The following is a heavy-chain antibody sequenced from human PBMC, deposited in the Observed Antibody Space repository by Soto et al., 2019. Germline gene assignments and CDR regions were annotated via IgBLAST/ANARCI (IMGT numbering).Heavy chain of an antibody. CDR1: GYSFTSYW. D-gene: IGHD3-3*01. CDR3: ARPVWSGYSPHPYYYYGMAV. V-gene: IGHV5-10-1*01. J-gene: IGHJ6*02. CDR2: IDPSDSYT. Sequence: PGESLKISCKGSGYSFTSYWISWVRQMPGKGLEWMGRIDPSDSYTNYSPSFQGHVTISADKSISTAYLQWSSLKASDTAMYYCARPVWSGYSPHPYYYYGMAVWGQGTTVTVSS.